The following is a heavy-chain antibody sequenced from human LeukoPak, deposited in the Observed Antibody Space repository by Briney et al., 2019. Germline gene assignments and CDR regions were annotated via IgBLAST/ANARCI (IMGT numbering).Heavy chain of an antibody. J-gene: IGHJ4*02. D-gene: IGHD6-19*01. V-gene: IGHV3-33*01. CDR3: AREYSSGWFDY. CDR1: GFTFSSYG. CDR2: IWYDGSNK. Sequence: AGGSLRLSCAASGFTFSSYGMHWVRQAPGKGLEWVAVIWYDGSNKYYADSVKGRFTISRDNSKNTLYLQMNSLRAEDTAVYYCAREYSSGWFDYWGQGTLVTVSS.